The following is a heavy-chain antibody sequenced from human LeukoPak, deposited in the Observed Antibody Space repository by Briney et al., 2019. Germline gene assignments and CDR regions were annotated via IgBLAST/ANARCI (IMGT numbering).Heavy chain of an antibody. CDR3: AKGKLSSSSNNWFDP. Sequence: ASVKVSCKASGYTFTDYYIHWVRRAPGQGLEWMGWINPYSGGTNYAQKFQGRVTMTRDTSISTAYMDLSRLRSDDTAVYYCAKGKLSSSSNNWFDPWGQGTLVTVSS. CDR1: GYTFTDYY. V-gene: IGHV1-2*02. CDR2: INPYSGGT. D-gene: IGHD2-2*01. J-gene: IGHJ5*02.